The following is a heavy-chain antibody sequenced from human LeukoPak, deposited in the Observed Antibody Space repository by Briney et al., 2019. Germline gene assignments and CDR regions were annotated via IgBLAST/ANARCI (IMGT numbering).Heavy chain of an antibody. CDR2: ISAYNGNT. J-gene: IGHJ4*02. CDR1: GYTFTSYG. V-gene: IGHV1-18*01. Sequence: ASVKVSCKASGYTFTSYGISWVRQAPGQGLEWMGWISAYNGNTNYAQKLQGRVTKTTDTSTSTAYMELRSLRSDDTAVYYCARLSRVAAAGTGFDYWGQGTLVTVSS. D-gene: IGHD6-13*01. CDR3: ARLSRVAAAGTGFDY.